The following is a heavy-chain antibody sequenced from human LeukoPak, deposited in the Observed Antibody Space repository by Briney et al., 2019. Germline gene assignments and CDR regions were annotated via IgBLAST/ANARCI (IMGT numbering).Heavy chain of an antibody. J-gene: IGHJ4*02. CDR2: IWYDGSNK. CDR3: ARDRQKDIVATFDY. V-gene: IGHV3-33*01. CDR1: GFTFSSYG. Sequence: GGSLRLSCAASGFTFSSYGMHWVRQAPGKGLEWVAVIWYDGSNKYYADSVKGRFTISRDNSKNTLYLQMNSLRAEDTAVYYCARDRQKDIVATFDYWGQGTLVTVSS. D-gene: IGHD5-12*01.